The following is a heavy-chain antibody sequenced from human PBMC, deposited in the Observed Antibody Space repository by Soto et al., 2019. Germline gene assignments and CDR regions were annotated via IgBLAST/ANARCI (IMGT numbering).Heavy chain of an antibody. CDR2: ISGSGGST. J-gene: IGHJ4*02. Sequence: PGGSLRLSCAASGFTFSSYAMSWVRQAPGKGLEWVSAISGSGGSTYYADSVKGRFTISRDNSKNTLYLQMNSLRAENTAVYYCAKDRGGSGWYIESLDYWGQGTLVTVSS. CDR1: GFTFSSYA. V-gene: IGHV3-23*01. D-gene: IGHD6-19*01. CDR3: AKDRGGSGWYIESLDY.